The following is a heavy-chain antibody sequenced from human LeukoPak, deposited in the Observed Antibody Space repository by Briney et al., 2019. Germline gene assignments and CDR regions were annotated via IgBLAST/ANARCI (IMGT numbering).Heavy chain of an antibody. V-gene: IGHV3-30-3*01. Sequence: PGGSLRLSCAASGFTFSSNAMHWVRQAPGKGLEWVAVITYDGSNKHYADSVKGRFTISRDNSKNTLYLQMNSLRAEDTAVYYCAKDPDSLIGWYFDLWGRGTLVTVSS. D-gene: IGHD2-21*01. CDR3: AKDPDSLIGWYFDL. CDR2: ITYDGSNK. J-gene: IGHJ2*01. CDR1: GFTFSSNA.